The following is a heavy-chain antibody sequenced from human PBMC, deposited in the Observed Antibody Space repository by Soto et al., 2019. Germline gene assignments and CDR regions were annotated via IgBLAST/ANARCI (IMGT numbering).Heavy chain of an antibody. CDR3: ARDAYSSGWTFRRI. J-gene: IGHJ3*02. Sequence: EASVKVSCKASGGTFSSYAISWVRQAPGQGLEWMGWISAYNGNTNYAQKLQGRVTMTTDTSTSTAYMELRSLRSDDTAVYYCARDAYSSGWTFRRIWGQGTMVTVSS. D-gene: IGHD6-19*01. CDR2: ISAYNGNT. V-gene: IGHV1-18*01. CDR1: GGTFSSYA.